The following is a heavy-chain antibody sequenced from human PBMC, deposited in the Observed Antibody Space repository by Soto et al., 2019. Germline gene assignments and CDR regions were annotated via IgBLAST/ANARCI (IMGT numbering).Heavy chain of an antibody. J-gene: IGHJ4*02. CDR2: ISWNSGSI. D-gene: IGHD3-3*01. V-gene: IGHV3-9*01. CDR1: GFTFDDYA. Sequence: EVQLVESGGGLVQPGRSLRLSCAASGFTFDDYAMYWVRQAPGKGLEWVSGISWNSGSIGYADSVKGRFTISRDNAKNSLYLQMNSLRAEDTALYYCAKDIVPRLEWLNSNFDYWGQGTLVTVSS. CDR3: AKDIVPRLEWLNSNFDY.